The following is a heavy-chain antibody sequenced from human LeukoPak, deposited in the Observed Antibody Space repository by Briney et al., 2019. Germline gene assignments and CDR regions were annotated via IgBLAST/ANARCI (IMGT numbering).Heavy chain of an antibody. D-gene: IGHD3-10*01. CDR3: ARGRNYGPLGY. V-gene: IGHV4-59*01. CDR1: GGSISSYY. CDR2: IYYSGST. Sequence: SETLSLTCTVSGGSISSYYWSWIRQPPGKGLEWIGYIYYSGSTNYNPSLKSRVTISVDTSKNQFSLKLSSVTAADTAVYYCARGRNYGPLGYWGQGTLVTVSS. J-gene: IGHJ4*02.